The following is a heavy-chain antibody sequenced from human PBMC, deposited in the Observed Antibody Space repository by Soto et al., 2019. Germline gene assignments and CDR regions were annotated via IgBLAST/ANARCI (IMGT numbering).Heavy chain of an antibody. CDR1: GYTFSRYG. J-gene: IGHJ4*02. V-gene: IGHV1-18*01. CDR3: ARERKWDPLPY. CDR2: INGNTGHK. Sequence: QVQLVQSGAEVREPGASVKVSCKTSGYTFSRYGITWVRQAPGQVLEWMGWINGNTGHKIYAMNLEDRLTISTDTSTSAAYMELRSLKSDDTAVYYCARERKWDPLPYWGQGTLVTVSS. D-gene: IGHD1-26*01.